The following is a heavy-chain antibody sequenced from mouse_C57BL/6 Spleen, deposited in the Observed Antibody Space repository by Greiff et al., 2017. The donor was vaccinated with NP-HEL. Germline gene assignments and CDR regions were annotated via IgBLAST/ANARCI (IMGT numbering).Heavy chain of an antibody. Sequence: VQLQQPGAELVRPGTSVKLSCKASGYTFTSYWMHWVKQRPGQGLEWIGVIDPSDSYTNYNQKFKGKATLTVDTSSSTAYMQLSSLTSEDSAVYYCASEGATMPKVYAMAYWGQGTSVTVSS. J-gene: IGHJ4*01. CDR1: GYTFTSYW. CDR3: ASEGATMPKVYAMAY. D-gene: IGHD2-1*01. V-gene: IGHV1-59*01. CDR2: IDPSDSYT.